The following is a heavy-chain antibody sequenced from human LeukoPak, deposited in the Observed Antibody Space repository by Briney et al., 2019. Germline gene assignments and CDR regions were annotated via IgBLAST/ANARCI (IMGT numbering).Heavy chain of an antibody. J-gene: IGHJ4*02. CDR3: ARVGTYYYDSSGYYYDY. Sequence: PSETQSLTCAVYGGSFSGYYWSWIRQPPGKGLEWIGEINHSGSTNYNPSLKSRVTISVDTSKNQFSLKLSSVTAADTAVYYCARVGTYYYDSSGYYYDYWGQGTLVTVSS. CDR2: INHSGST. D-gene: IGHD3-22*01. V-gene: IGHV4-34*01. CDR1: GGSFSGYY.